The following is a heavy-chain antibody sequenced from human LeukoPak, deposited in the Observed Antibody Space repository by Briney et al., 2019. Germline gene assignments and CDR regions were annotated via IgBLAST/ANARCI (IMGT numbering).Heavy chain of an antibody. CDR3: AKGGKQWLVGNFYDF. CDR1: GYTFITYD. J-gene: IGHJ4*02. V-gene: IGHV1-18*01. CDR2: ISPYNGNT. D-gene: IGHD6-19*01. Sequence: GASVKVSCKASGYTFITYDITWVRQAPGQGLEWMGWISPYNGNTNYAQKFQGRVTMTTDTSTSTVHMELSSLRSDDTAVYYCAKGGKQWLVGNFYDFWGQGTLVTVSS.